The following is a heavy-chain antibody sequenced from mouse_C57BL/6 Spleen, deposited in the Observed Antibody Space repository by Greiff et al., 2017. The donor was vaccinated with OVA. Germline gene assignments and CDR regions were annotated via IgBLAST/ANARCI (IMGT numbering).Heavy chain of an antibody. V-gene: IGHV1-39*01. CDR2: INPNYGTT. CDR3: ARGGSTMVTTDWFAY. Sequence: VQLKQSGPELVKPGASVKISCKASGYSFTDYNMNWVKQSNGKSLEWIGVINPNYGTTSYNQKFKGKATLTVDQSSSTAYMQLNSLTSEDSAVYYCARGGSTMVTTDWFAYWGQGTLVTVSA. J-gene: IGHJ3*01. D-gene: IGHD2-2*01. CDR1: GYSFTDYN.